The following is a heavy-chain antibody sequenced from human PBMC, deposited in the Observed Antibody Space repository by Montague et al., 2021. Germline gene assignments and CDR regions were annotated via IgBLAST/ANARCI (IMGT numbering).Heavy chain of an antibody. Sequence: SETLSLICSVSGDSISSYEYYWTWIRQPAGRGLEWIGRVYKRGDTNTNPSLRSRLTLSVGTSKNHFSLTLTSVTAADTAVYFCARDSPVVEPWVGEHKGAFDIWGQGTMVTVSS. J-gene: IGHJ3*02. CDR1: GDSISSYEYY. CDR3: ARDSPVVEPWVGEHKGAFDI. D-gene: IGHD3-10*01. V-gene: IGHV4-4*07. CDR2: VYKRGDT.